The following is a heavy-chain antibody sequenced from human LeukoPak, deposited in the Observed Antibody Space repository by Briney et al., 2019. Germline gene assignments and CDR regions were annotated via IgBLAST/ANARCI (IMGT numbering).Heavy chain of an antibody. Sequence: SETLSLTCAVSGYSISSGYYWGWIRQPPGKGLEWIGSIYQSGSTYYNPSLKSRVTISVDTSKNQFSLKLSSVTAADTAVYYCARRPPLIVVVPAANGYNWFDPWGQGTLVTVSS. J-gene: IGHJ5*02. CDR2: IYQSGST. V-gene: IGHV4-38-2*01. CDR3: ARRPPLIVVVPAANGYNWFDP. D-gene: IGHD2-2*01. CDR1: GYSISSGYY.